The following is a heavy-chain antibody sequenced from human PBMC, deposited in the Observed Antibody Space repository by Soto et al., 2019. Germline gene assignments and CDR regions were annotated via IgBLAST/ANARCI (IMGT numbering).Heavy chain of an antibody. Sequence: QLQLQESGPGLVKPSETLSLTCTVSGGSISSSSYYWGWIRQPPGKGLEWIGSIYYSGSTYYNPSLKSRVTISVDTSKNQFSLKLSSVTAADTAVYYCARPGYQSYYDILTGYYRVHAFDIWGQGTMVTVSS. J-gene: IGHJ3*02. CDR2: IYYSGST. CDR1: GGSISSSSYY. CDR3: ARPGYQSYYDILTGYYRVHAFDI. V-gene: IGHV4-39*01. D-gene: IGHD3-9*01.